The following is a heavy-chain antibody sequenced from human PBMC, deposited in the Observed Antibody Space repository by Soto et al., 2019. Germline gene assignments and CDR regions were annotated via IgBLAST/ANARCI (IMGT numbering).Heavy chain of an antibody. Sequence: QVQLVESGGGVVQPGRSLRLSCAASGFTFSSYGMHWVRQAPGKVLEWVAVIWYDGSNKYYADSVKGRFTISRDNSKNTLYLQMNSLRAEDTAVYYCARGSSWSVVDFQHWGQGTLVTVSS. CDR3: ARGSSWSVVDFQH. CDR1: GFTFSSYG. V-gene: IGHV3-33*08. D-gene: IGHD6-13*01. J-gene: IGHJ1*01. CDR2: IWYDGSNK.